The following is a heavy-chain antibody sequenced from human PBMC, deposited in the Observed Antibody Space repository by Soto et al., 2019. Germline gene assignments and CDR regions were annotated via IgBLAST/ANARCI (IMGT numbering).Heavy chain of an antibody. Sequence: SETLSLTCSVSGGSVSDKTYYWSWIRQPPGKRLEWIGYVYYSGTTNYNPSLKSRVTISVDLSKNRFSLRLSSVTTADTALYYCARTTAVPNTLRSRYFFDYWGQGTLVTISS. J-gene: IGHJ4*02. CDR3: ARTTAVPNTLRSRYFFDY. V-gene: IGHV4-61*01. CDR1: GGSVSDKTYY. D-gene: IGHD4-17*01. CDR2: VYYSGTT.